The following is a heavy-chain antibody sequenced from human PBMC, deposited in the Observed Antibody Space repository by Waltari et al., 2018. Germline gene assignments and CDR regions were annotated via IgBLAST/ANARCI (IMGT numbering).Heavy chain of an antibody. CDR3: AKGYSSNWRGYFDY. J-gene: IGHJ4*02. Sequence: QVQLVESGGGVVQPGRSLRLSCAASGFTFSSYGMNWVRQAPGKGLEWVAVIWYDGSNKYYADSVKGRFTISRDNSKNTLYLQMNSLRAEDTAMYYCAKGYSSNWRGYFDYWGQGTLVTVSS. CDR1: GFTFSSYG. CDR2: IWYDGSNK. D-gene: IGHD6-13*01. V-gene: IGHV3-30*18.